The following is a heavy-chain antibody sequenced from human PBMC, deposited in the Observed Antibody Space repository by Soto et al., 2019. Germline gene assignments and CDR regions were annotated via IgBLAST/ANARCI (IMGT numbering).Heavy chain of an antibody. CDR2: IYWDDNK. CDR3: VRQYSYDSSGSYYY. J-gene: IGHJ4*02. D-gene: IGHD3-22*01. Sequence: QITLKESGPTLVKPTQTLTLTCTFSGFSLSTTGVGVGWIRQPPGKALEWLTLIYWDDNKRHSPSLKSRLTITKYTSKNQVFLTMTNMDPVDTASYYCVRQYSYDSSGSYYYWGQGTLVTVSS. V-gene: IGHV2-5*02. CDR1: GFSLSTTGVG.